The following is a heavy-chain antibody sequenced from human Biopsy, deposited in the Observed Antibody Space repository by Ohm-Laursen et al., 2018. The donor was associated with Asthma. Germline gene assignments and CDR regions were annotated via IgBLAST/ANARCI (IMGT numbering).Heavy chain of an antibody. CDR1: GGTFNTYV. J-gene: IGHJ4*02. V-gene: IGHV1-69*13. CDR2: INSVFGTT. D-gene: IGHD2-2*01. CDR3: ARKAGSCISRTCYSLDY. Sequence: GASVKVSCKSLGGTFNTYVIGWVRQGPGQGLGWMGGINSVFGTTTYPQKFQDRVTITADDSTSTVYMELSSLRSEDTAVYYCARKAGSCISRTCYSLDYWGQGTLVTVSS.